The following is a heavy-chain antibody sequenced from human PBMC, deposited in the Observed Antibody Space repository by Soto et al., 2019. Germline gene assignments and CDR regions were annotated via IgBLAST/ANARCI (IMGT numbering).Heavy chain of an antibody. CDR1: GFTFTSYH. Sequence: QVQLVQSGAEVKKPGASVKVSCKAFGFTFTSYHVHWVRQAPGQGLEWMGEVNPSGSGANYARQLQGRVTLTRDTSTSTVYMEMSGLRSEDTAVYYCTVILLGSWGQGTLVTVSP. CDR3: TVILLGS. V-gene: IGHV1-46*04. D-gene: IGHD4-4*01. J-gene: IGHJ4*02. CDR2: VNPSGSGA.